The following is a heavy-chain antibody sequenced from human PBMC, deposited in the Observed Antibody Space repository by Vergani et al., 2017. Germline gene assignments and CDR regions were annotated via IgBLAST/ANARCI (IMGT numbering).Heavy chain of an antibody. CDR1: GFTFSGSS. Sequence: DVQLVESGGGLVQPGRSLRLPCAAPGFTFSGSSKTWVRPASGKGRGWVGRIRSKANSYATAYAASVKVRFNISRDDSQNTAYLQRNSLETEATAVYYCAGGDYYDSSGYSARAGDYWGQGTLVTVSS. J-gene: IGHJ4*02. D-gene: IGHD3-22*01. CDR2: IRSKANSYAT. V-gene: IGHV3-73*01. CDR3: AGGDYYDSSGYSARAGDY.